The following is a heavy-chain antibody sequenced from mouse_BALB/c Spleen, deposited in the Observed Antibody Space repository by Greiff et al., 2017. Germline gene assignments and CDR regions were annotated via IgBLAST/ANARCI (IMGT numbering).Heavy chain of an antibody. CDR3: ARRVYYGNYWYFDV. Sequence: EVQGVESGPGLVKPSQSLSPTCTVTGYSITSDYAWYWIRQFPGNKLEWMGYISYSGSTSYNPSLKSRISITRDTSKNQFFLQLNSVTTEDTATYYCARRVYYGNYWYFDVWGAGTTVTVSS. D-gene: IGHD2-1*01. J-gene: IGHJ1*01. CDR1: GYSITSDYA. V-gene: IGHV3-2*02. CDR2: ISYSGST.